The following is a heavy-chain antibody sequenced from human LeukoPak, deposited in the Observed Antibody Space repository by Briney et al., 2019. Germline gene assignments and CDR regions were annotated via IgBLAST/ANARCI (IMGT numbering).Heavy chain of an antibody. Sequence: ASVKVSCRASGYTFTSYGISWVRQAPGQGLEWMGWISGYNGNTNYAQKLQGRVTMTTDTSTSTAYMELRSLKSDDTAVYYCASLKNYYDSSGYLVTDAFDIWGQGTMVTVSS. CDR1: GYTFTSYG. CDR2: ISGYNGNT. V-gene: IGHV1-18*01. J-gene: IGHJ3*02. CDR3: ASLKNYYDSSGYLVTDAFDI. D-gene: IGHD3-22*01.